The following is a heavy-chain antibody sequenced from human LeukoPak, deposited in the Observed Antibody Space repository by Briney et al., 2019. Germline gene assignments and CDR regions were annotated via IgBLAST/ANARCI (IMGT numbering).Heavy chain of an antibody. CDR2: ISWNSGSI. D-gene: IGHD1-26*01. V-gene: IGHV3-9*01. Sequence: TGGSLRLSCAASRFTFSTYWMHWVRQAPGKGLEWVSGISWNSGSIGYADSVKGRFTISRDNAKNSLYLQMNSLRAEDTALYYCAKGGWELPLDYWGQGTLVTVSS. CDR3: AKGGWELPLDY. J-gene: IGHJ4*02. CDR1: RFTFSTYW.